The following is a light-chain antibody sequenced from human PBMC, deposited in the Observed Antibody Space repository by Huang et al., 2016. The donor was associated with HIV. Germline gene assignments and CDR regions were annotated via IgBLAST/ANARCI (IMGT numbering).Light chain of an antibody. CDR2: ATS. CDR3: QQYYNNPPWT. CDR1: QGISNS. J-gene: IGKJ1*01. Sequence: DIQMTQSQSSLSASVGDRVTITCRASQGISNSVAWYQQRTGKAPKLLLYATSRLETGAPSRFSGSRSGTEYTLTISSLQPEDLATYYCQQYYNNPPWTFGQGTKVEIK. V-gene: IGKV1-NL1*01.